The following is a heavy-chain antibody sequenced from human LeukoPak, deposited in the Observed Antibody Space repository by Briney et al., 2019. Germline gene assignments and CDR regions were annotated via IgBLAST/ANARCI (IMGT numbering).Heavy chain of an antibody. V-gene: IGHV1-69*05. CDR1: GGTFSTYG. CDR3: AREFYGFSNSIDP. Sequence: ASVKVSCKASGGTFSTYGINWVRQAPGQGLEWMGGIIPIFGTANYAQRFQGRVTITTDESTTTAYMELSSLRSEDTAVYYCAREFYGFSNSIDPWGQGTLVTVSS. J-gene: IGHJ5*02. D-gene: IGHD3-16*01. CDR2: IIPIFGTA.